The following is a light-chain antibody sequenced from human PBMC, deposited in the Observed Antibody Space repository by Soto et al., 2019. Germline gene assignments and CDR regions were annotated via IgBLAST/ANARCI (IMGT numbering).Light chain of an antibody. CDR1: QNIRGNE. Sequence: VLTQSPGTLSLSPGERTTLSCRASQNIRGNELAWYQQKPGQPPRLLIYRGSSRAPGIPDRFSGRGSGPEFTLPISRLETEDFAVYYCQDYGTSAPWTFGQGTRVEIK. V-gene: IGKV3-20*01. CDR2: RGS. J-gene: IGKJ1*01. CDR3: QDYGTSAPWT.